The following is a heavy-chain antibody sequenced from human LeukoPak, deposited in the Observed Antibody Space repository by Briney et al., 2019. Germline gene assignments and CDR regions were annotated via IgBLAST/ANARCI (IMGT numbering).Heavy chain of an antibody. J-gene: IGHJ6*02. CDR3: ATSSLYYYYYGMDV. Sequence: SETLSLTCTVSGDSISSSGHWWGWIRQPPGEGLEWIGSISYSGSPSYNPSLKSRVTIPVDTSKNQLSLRLSSVTAADTAVYYCATSSLYYYYYGMDVWGQGTTVTVSS. CDR2: ISYSGSP. CDR1: GDSISSSGHW. D-gene: IGHD6-13*01. V-gene: IGHV4-39*01.